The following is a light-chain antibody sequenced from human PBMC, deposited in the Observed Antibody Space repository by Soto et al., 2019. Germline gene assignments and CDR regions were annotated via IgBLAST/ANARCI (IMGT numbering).Light chain of an antibody. CDR3: QQYNSWPPT. V-gene: IGKV3-15*01. CDR1: QSVRSN. J-gene: IGKJ1*01. Sequence: EVVMTQAPATLSVPPGARATLSCSASQSVRSNFAWYQQKPGQAPRLLIYGVSTRATGIPARFSGSGSGTEFTLTISSLQSEDFAVYCCQQYNSWPPTFGQGTQVDIK. CDR2: GVS.